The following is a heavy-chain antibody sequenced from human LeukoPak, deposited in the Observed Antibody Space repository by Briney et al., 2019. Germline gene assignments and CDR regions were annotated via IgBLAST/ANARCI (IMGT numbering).Heavy chain of an antibody. V-gene: IGHV1-24*01. Sequence: ASVKVSCRVSGDTLTEISIHCVRQTPGKGLEWMGGLHPEDREVIYAQKFQGRVTMTEDSSTDTAYMDLRSLRSEDTAVYYCATAEQLVWGQGTLVTVSS. CDR3: ATAEQLV. CDR2: LHPEDREV. J-gene: IGHJ4*02. CDR1: GDTLTEIS. D-gene: IGHD6-6*01.